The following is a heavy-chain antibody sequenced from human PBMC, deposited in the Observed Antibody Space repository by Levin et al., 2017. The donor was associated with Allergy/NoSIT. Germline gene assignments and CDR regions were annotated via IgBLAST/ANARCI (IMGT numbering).Heavy chain of an antibody. CDR3: ATVGRDAEWEGELAALDV. V-gene: IGHV3-15*07. Sequence: NPGGSLRLSCTASGFLFSHAWMNWVRQAPGRGLEWVGRIKTKTDGGTTEYAAPVKDRFTISRDDSENTLFLEMSSLRDEDSAVYYCATVGRDAEWEGELAALDVWGQGTTVTVSS. J-gene: IGHJ6*02. CDR2: IKTKTDGGTT. D-gene: IGHD1-26*01. CDR1: GFLFSHAW.